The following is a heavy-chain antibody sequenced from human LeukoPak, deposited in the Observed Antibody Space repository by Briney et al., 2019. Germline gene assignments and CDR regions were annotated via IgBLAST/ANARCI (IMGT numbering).Heavy chain of an antibody. CDR2: INPNNGGT. J-gene: IGHJ5*02. CDR1: GYTFTGYY. V-gene: IGHV1-2*02. Sequence: ASVKVSCKASGYTFTGYYIHWVRQAPGQGLEWMGWINPNNGGTNYAQKFQGRVTMTRDTSISTAYMELNRLTSDDTAVYYCARSVAPFTFDPWGQGTLVTVSS. D-gene: IGHD4-23*01. CDR3: ARSVAPFTFDP.